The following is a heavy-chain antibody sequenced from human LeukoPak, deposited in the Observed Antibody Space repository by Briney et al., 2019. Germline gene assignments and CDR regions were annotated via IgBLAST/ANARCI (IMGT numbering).Heavy chain of an antibody. CDR3: TRDLMDYDVSTGLHNYYMDV. J-gene: IGHJ6*02. CDR1: GFPFSSYW. D-gene: IGHD3-9*01. CDR2: INDDGKNI. Sequence: GGPLTLSCVASGFPFSSYWKHWARHAPGKGLVWVSQINDDGKNIKYADSVRGRFTISRDNAKNTLYLQMNSLRVEDTAVYYCTRDLMDYDVSTGLHNYYMDVWGQGTTVTVSS. V-gene: IGHV3-74*03.